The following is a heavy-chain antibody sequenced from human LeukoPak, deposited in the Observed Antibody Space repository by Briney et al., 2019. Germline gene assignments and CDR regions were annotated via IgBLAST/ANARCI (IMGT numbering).Heavy chain of an antibody. V-gene: IGHV3-23*01. CDR2: MNGNGGRI. CDR3: AELGITMIGGV. J-gene: IGHJ6*04. D-gene: IGHD3-10*02. CDR1: GFTFSSYG. Sequence: GGSLRLSCAASGFTFSSYGMAWVRQAPGKGLEWVSGMNGNGGRIYYADSVKGRFTISRDNSKNTLYLQMNSLRAEDTAVYYCAELGITMIGGVWGKGTTVTISS.